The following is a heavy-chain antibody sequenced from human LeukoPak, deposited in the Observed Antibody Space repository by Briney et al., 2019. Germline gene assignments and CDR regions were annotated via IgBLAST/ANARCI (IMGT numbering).Heavy chain of an antibody. V-gene: IGHV1-18*01. CDR3: ARDLIRSVVPGVMIY. CDR2: ISAYNGDT. J-gene: IGHJ4*02. Sequence: GASVKVSCKASGYTFTSYGISWVRQAPGQGLEWMGWISAYNGDTNYAQKFQGRATMTTDTPTSTAHMELRSLRSDDTAVYYCARDLIRSVVPGVMIYWGQGTLVTVSS. D-gene: IGHD2-2*01. CDR1: GYTFTSYG.